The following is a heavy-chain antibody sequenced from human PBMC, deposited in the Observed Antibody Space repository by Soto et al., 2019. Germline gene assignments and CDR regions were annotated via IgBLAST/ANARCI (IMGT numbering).Heavy chain of an antibody. J-gene: IGHJ6*03. D-gene: IGHD3-3*01. Sequence: SETLSLTCTVSGGSISSYYWSWIRQHPGKGLEWIGYIYYSGSTNYNPSLKSRVTISVDTSKNQFSLKLSSVTAADTAVYYCARVRVVPYYYYMDVWGKGTTVTVSS. V-gene: IGHV4-59*01. CDR3: ARVRVVPYYYYMDV. CDR2: IYYSGST. CDR1: GGSISSYY.